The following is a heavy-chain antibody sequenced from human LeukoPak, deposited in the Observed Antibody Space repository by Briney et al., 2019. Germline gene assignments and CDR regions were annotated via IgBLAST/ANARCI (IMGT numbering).Heavy chain of an antibody. Sequence: GRSLRLSCTASGFTFGDYAMSWVRQAPGKGLEWVGFIRSKAYGGTTEYAASVKGRFTISRDDSKSIAYLQMNSLKTEDTAVYYCTRTVRQRVSKCYFDYWGQGTLITVSS. V-gene: IGHV3-49*04. D-gene: IGHD6-13*01. CDR2: IRSKAYGGTT. CDR3: TRTVRQRVSKCYFDY. CDR1: GFTFGDYA. J-gene: IGHJ4*02.